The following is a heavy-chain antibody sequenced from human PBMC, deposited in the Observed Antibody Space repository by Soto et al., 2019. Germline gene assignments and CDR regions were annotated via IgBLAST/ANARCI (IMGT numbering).Heavy chain of an antibody. Sequence: PGGSLRLSCAASGFTFSSYSMNWVRQAPGKGLESVSSISSSSSYIYYADSVKGRFTISRDNAKNSLYLQMNSLRAEDTAVYYCALESVVAAIVYWGQGTLVTVSS. V-gene: IGHV3-21*01. CDR2: ISSSSSYI. D-gene: IGHD2-15*01. CDR3: ALESVVAAIVY. CDR1: GFTFSSYS. J-gene: IGHJ4*02.